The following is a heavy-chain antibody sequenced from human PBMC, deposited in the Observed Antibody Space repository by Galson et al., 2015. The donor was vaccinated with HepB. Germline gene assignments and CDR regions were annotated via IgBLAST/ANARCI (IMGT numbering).Heavy chain of an antibody. V-gene: IGHV5-51*01. CDR1: GYSFFSYW. D-gene: IGHD3-16*01. CDR2: IYPGDSDT. Sequence: QSGAEVKKPGESLKISCKGPGYSFFSYWIGWVRQMPGKGLEWMGIIYPGDSDTIYSPSFQDQVTISADKSISTAYLQWSSLKASDTAMYYCARALTNYYDETAVWFDPWGQGTLVTVSS. J-gene: IGHJ5*02. CDR3: ARALTNYYDETAVWFDP.